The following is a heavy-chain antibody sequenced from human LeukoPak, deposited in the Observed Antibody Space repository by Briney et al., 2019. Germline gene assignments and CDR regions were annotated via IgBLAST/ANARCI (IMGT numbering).Heavy chain of an antibody. CDR3: ARGQGTVTTH. CDR2: INHSGNT. D-gene: IGHD4-17*01. J-gene: IGHJ4*02. CDR1: GGSFSGYY. V-gene: IGHV4-34*01. Sequence: SETLSLTCAVYGGSFSGYYWSWIRQPPGKGLEWIGEINHSGNTNYNPSLKSRVNISVDTSKNQFSLKLSSVTAADTAVYYCARGQGTVTTHWGQGTLVTVSS.